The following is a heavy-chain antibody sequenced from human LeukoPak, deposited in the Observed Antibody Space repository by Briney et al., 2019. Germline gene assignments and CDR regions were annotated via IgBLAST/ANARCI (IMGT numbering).Heavy chain of an antibody. Sequence: SGTLSLTCTVSGGSISSYYWSWIRQPPGKGLEWIGYIYYSGSTNYNPSLKSRVTISVDTSKNQFSLKLSSVTAADTAVYYCARLGSGSYFEYFQHWGQGTLVTVSS. CDR1: GGSISSYY. J-gene: IGHJ1*01. D-gene: IGHD1-26*01. CDR2: IYYSGST. CDR3: ARLGSGSYFEYFQH. V-gene: IGHV4-59*08.